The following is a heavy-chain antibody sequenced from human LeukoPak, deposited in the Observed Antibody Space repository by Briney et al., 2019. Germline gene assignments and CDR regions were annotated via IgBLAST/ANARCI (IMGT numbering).Heavy chain of an antibody. CDR1: GFSFGTYA. J-gene: IGHJ3*02. CDR2: VSGSGDTT. Sequence: GGSLRLSCAASGFSFGTYAMSWVRQAPGKGLEWISGVSGSGDTTHYTDSVKGRFTISRDNSKNTLYLQMNSLRAEDTAVYYCAKEPDAFDIWGQGTMVTVSS. V-gene: IGHV3-23*01. CDR3: AKEPDAFDI.